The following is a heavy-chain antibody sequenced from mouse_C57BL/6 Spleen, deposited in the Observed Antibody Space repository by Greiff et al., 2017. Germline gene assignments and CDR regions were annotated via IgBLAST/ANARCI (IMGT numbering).Heavy chain of an antibody. CDR1: GYTFTSYW. CDR3: ARKEDYYGSSWYFDV. V-gene: IGHV1-50*01. CDR2: IDPSDSYT. J-gene: IGHJ1*03. Sequence: QVQLQQPGAELVKPGASVKLSCKASGYTFTSYWMQWVKQRPGQGLEWIGEIDPSDSYTNYNQKFKGKATLTVDTSSSTAYMQLSSLTSEDSAVYYCARKEDYYGSSWYFDVWGTGTTVTVSS. D-gene: IGHD1-1*01.